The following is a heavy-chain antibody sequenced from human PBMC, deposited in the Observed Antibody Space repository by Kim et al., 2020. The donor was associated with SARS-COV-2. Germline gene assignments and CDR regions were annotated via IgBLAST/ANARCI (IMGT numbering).Heavy chain of an antibody. CDR2: IIPIFGTA. CDR1: GGTFSSYA. D-gene: IGHD1-1*01. CDR3: ARAYWNGRHDYYYGLAV. J-gene: IGHJ6*02. V-gene: IGHV1-69*13. Sequence: SVKVSCKASGGTFSSYAISWVRQAPGQGLEWMGGIIPIFGTANYAQKFQGRVTITADESTSTAYMELSIRIYEETAVYYCARAYWNGRHDYYYGLAVWG.